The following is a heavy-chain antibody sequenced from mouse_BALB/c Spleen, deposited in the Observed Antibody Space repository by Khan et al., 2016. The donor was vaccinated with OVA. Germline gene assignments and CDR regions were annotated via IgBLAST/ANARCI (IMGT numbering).Heavy chain of an antibody. CDR2: IWGGGST. CDR1: GFSLTDYG. D-gene: IGHD1-1*02. Sequence: QVQLQQSGPGLVAPSQSLSITCTVSGFSLTDYGVSWIRQPPGKGLEWLGVIWGGGSTYYNSALKSRLSLSKDNSKSQVFLKMNSLQTDDTAMYYCAKEIWSYYFALNYWGQGTSVTVSS. J-gene: IGHJ4*01. V-gene: IGHV2-6-5*01. CDR3: AKEIWSYYFALNY.